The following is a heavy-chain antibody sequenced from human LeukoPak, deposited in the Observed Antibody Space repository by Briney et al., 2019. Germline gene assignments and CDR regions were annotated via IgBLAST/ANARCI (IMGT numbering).Heavy chain of an antibody. D-gene: IGHD6-19*01. CDR1: GGSISSSSYY. V-gene: IGHV4-39*07. Sequence: SETLSLTCTVSGGSISSSSYYWGWIRQPPGKGLEWIGSIYYSGSTYYNPSLKSRVTISVDTSKNQFSLKLSSVTAADTAVYYCARGIEYSSELYFDYWGQGTLVTVSS. CDR2: IYYSGST. J-gene: IGHJ4*02. CDR3: ARGIEYSSELYFDY.